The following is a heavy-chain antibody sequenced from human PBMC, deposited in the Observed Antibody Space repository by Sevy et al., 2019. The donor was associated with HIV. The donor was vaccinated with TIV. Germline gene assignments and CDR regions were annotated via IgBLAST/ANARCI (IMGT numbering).Heavy chain of an antibody. Sequence: SETLSLTCTVSGGSLSSGDYYWNWIRQSPGKGLEWIGYIYHSASIFYNPSLQSRAIISEDRSKNQFSLKLNSVTAADTAIYYCARERVYTYLLIDTWGQGTLVTVSS. J-gene: IGHJ5*02. D-gene: IGHD5-18*01. CDR3: ARERVYTYLLIDT. CDR2: IYHSASI. V-gene: IGHV4-30-4*01. CDR1: GGSLSSGDYY.